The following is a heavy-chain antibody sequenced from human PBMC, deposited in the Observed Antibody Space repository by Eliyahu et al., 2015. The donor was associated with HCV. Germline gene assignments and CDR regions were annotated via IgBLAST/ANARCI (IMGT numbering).Heavy chain of an antibody. CDR3: ARDGGRDGYNHYAFDI. CDR2: IIPIFGTA. J-gene: IGHJ3*02. Sequence: QVQLVQSGAEVKKPGSSVKVSCKASGXTFSSCATSWVRQAPGQGLEWMGGIIPIFGTANYAQKFQGRVTITADESTSTAYMELSSLRSEDTAVYYCARDGGRDGYNHYAFDIWGQGTMVTVSS. CDR1: GXTFSSCA. V-gene: IGHV1-69*01. D-gene: IGHD5-24*01.